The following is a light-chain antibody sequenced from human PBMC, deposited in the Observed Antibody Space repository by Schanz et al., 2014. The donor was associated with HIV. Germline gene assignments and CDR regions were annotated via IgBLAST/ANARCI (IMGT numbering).Light chain of an antibody. CDR1: QSVSSN. J-gene: IGKJ3*01. CDR3: QHYGSS. Sequence: EIVMTQSPATLSVSPGERASLSCRASQSVSSNLAWYQQKPGQAPRLLIYGASTRATGVAARFSGSGSGTEFTLTISSLQSEDFAVYYCQHYGSSFGPGTKVDIK. CDR2: GAS. V-gene: IGKV3-15*01.